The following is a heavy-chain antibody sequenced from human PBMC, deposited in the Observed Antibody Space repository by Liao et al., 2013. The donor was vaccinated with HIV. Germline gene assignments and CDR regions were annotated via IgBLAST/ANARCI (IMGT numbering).Heavy chain of an antibody. CDR2: IAASGIT. Sequence: QVQLQESGPGLVKPSQTLSLTCTVSGDSISSGSYYWSWIRQPAGKGLEWIGRIAASGITNYNPSLKSRLTMSVDTSKNQISLKLTAMTAADTAVYYCATDTSGYPDPFDVWGQGTMVTVSS. CDR1: GDSISSGSYY. CDR3: ATDTSGYPDPFDV. J-gene: IGHJ3*01. D-gene: IGHD3-22*01. V-gene: IGHV4-61*02.